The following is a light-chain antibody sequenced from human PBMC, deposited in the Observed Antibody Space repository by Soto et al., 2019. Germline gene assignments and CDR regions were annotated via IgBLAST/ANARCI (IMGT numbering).Light chain of an antibody. CDR1: QSVSSY. Sequence: EIVLTQSPATLSLSPGGRATLSCRASQSVSSYLAWYHQKPGQAPRLLIYDASNRATGIPPRFSGSGSGTDFTLTISSLEPEDFAIYYCQQRTDWPYTFGQGTKLEIK. CDR3: QQRTDWPYT. J-gene: IGKJ2*01. V-gene: IGKV3-11*01. CDR2: DAS.